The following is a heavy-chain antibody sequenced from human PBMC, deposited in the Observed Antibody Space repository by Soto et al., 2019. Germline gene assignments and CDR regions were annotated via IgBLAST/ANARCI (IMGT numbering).Heavy chain of an antibody. J-gene: IGHJ5*02. Sequence: ASVKGSCKASGYTLTSYDINWVRQATGQGLEWMGWMNPNSGNTGYAQKFQGRVTMARNTSISTAYMELSSLRSEDTAVYYCARNDLASPYDWFGPWGQGTLVTVSS. V-gene: IGHV1-8*01. CDR1: GYTLTSYD. D-gene: IGHD1-1*01. CDR3: ARNDLASPYDWFGP. CDR2: MNPNSGNT.